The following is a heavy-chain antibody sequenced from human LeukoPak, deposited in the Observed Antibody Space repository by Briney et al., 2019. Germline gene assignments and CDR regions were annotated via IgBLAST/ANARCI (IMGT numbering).Heavy chain of an antibody. D-gene: IGHD6-13*01. V-gene: IGHV3-23*01. J-gene: IGHJ4*02. CDR1: GFTFSSYV. CDR2: VIGSYT. CDR3: AKGSSSSRPYYFDS. Sequence: WGSLRLSCAASGFTFSSYVMSWVRQAPGEGLEWVSAVIGSYTYYADSVKGRFTISRDNSKNTLFLEMNSLRAGDTAVYYCAKGSSSSRPYYFDSWGLGTLVIVSS.